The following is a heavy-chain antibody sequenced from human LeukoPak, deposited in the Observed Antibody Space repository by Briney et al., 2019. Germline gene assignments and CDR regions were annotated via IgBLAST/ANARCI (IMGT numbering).Heavy chain of an antibody. CDR2: INSDGSWT. D-gene: IGHD2/OR15-2a*01. Sequence: HSGGSLRLSCAASGNYWMHWVRQAPGKGLVWVPHINSDGSWTSYADSVKGRFTISKDNAKNTVYLQMNSLRAEDTAVYYCVSFYETYWGRGTLVTVSS. J-gene: IGHJ4*02. V-gene: IGHV3-74*01. CDR1: GNYW. CDR3: VSFYETY.